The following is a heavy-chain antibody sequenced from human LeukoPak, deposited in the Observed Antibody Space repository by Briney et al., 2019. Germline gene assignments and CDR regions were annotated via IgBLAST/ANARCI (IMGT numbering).Heavy chain of an antibody. V-gene: IGHV4-4*07. Sequence: SETLSLTCTVSGGSISGYYWNWIRQPAGKGLEWIGRIFHSGSTNYNPSLNSRVTMSVDTSKNQFSLKLTSVTAADTAIYYCATEYCASSSCRFDSWGQGTLVTVSS. CDR3: ATEYCASSSCRFDS. D-gene: IGHD2-2*01. CDR1: GGSISGYY. CDR2: IFHSGST. J-gene: IGHJ4*02.